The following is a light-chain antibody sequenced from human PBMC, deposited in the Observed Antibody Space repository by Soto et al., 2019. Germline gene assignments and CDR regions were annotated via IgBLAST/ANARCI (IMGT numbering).Light chain of an antibody. CDR2: DAS. CDR1: HSISSW. CDR3: QQYNSYWT. J-gene: IGKJ1*01. V-gene: IGKV1-5*01. Sequence: DIQMTQSPSTLSGSVGDRVTITCRASHSISSWLAWYQQKPGKAPKLLIYDASSLESGVPSRFSGSGSVTEFTLTISSLQPDDFATYYCQQYNSYWTFGQGTKVDIK.